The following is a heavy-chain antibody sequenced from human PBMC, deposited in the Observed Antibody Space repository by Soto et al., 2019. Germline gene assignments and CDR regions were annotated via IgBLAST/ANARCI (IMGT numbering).Heavy chain of an antibody. CDR2: IDPSDSYT. J-gene: IGHJ4*02. V-gene: IGHV5-10-1*01. CDR3: ARLQPAAGDNDLTFDY. Sequence: EVQLVQSGAEMKKPGESLRISCKGSGYSFTSYWISWVRQMPGKGLEWMGRIDPSDSYTNYSPSFQGHVTISADKSISTAYLQWSSLKASDTAMYYCARLQPAAGDNDLTFDYWGQGTLVTVSS. D-gene: IGHD6-13*01. CDR1: GYSFTSYW.